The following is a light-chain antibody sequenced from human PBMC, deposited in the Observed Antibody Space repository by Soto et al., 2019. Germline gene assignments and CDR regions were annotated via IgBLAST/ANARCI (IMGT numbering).Light chain of an antibody. CDR2: DAS. V-gene: IGKV1-39*01. CDR3: QQTYSAPPL. J-gene: IGKJ1*01. Sequence: IQMTQSPSTLSASVGDTVTITCRASQTISVSLAWYRQKPGKAPNLLIYDASTLQEGVPSRFSGSGSGTDFTLSINSLQREDFATYYCQQTYSAPPLFGQGTKVEIK. CDR1: QTISVS.